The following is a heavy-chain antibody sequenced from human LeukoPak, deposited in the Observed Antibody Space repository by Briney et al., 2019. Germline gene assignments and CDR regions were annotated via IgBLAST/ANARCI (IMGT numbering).Heavy chain of an antibody. CDR2: IYHSGST. CDR3: ARGRLKYSSSWGPFDY. CDR1: GYSISSGYY. J-gene: IGHJ4*02. V-gene: IGHV4-38-2*02. D-gene: IGHD6-13*01. Sequence: PSETLSLTCTVSGYSISSGYYWGWIRQPPGKGLEWIGSIYHSGSTYYNPSLKSRVTISVDTSKNQFSLKLSSVTAADTAVYYCARGRLKYSSSWGPFDYWGQGTLVTVSS.